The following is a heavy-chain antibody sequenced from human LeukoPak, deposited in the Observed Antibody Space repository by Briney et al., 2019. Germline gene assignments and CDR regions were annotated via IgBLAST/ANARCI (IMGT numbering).Heavy chain of an antibody. J-gene: IGHJ5*02. Sequence: GASVKVSCKASGYTFTSYYMHWVRQAPGQGLEWMGIINPSGGSTSYAQKFQGRATMTRDTSTSTVYMELSSLRSEDTAVYYCARDHRPYNWFDPWGQGTLVTVSS. V-gene: IGHV1-46*01. CDR2: INPSGGST. CDR3: ARDHRPYNWFDP. CDR1: GYTFTSYY.